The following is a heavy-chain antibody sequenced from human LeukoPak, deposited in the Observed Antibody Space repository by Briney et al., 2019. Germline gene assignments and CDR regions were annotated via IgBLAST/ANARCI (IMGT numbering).Heavy chain of an antibody. D-gene: IGHD1-26*01. V-gene: IGHV4-39*01. CDR3: ARRSGSYYGRAFDI. CDR2: IYYSGST. J-gene: IGHJ3*02. CDR1: GGSISSSSYY. Sequence: SETLSLTCTVSGGSISSSSYYWGWIRQPPGQGLEWTGSIYYSGSTYYNPSLKSRVTISVDTSKNQFSLKLSSVTAADTAVYYCARRSGSYYGRAFDIWGQGTMVTVSS.